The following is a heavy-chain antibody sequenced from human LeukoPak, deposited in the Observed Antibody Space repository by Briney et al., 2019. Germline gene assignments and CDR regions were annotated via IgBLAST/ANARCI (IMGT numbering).Heavy chain of an antibody. CDR1: GYTFTTYA. J-gene: IGHJ6*03. D-gene: IGHD6-13*01. Sequence: ASVKVSCKASGYTFTTYAISWVRQAPGQGLEWMGWISTYNGNTNYAQKLQGRVTMTTDTSTSTAYMELRSLRSDDTAVYYCAREGYSSSWGYYYYMDVWGKGTTVTISS. CDR3: AREGYSSSWGYYYYMDV. V-gene: IGHV1-18*01. CDR2: ISTYNGNT.